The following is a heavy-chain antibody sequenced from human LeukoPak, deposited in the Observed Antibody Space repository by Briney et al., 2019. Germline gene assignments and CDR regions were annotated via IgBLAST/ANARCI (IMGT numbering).Heavy chain of an antibody. V-gene: IGHV3-15*01. CDR1: GFPFSSAW. Sequence: GGSLRLSCAASGFPFSSAWMGWVRQAPGQGREWVGRIKSRTDGGTTDHAAPVKGRITISRDDSENTVYLQMNSLKTEDAAVYYCSTNTAPRMWGQGTLVTVSS. J-gene: IGHJ4*02. D-gene: IGHD2-8*01. CDR3: STNTAPRM. CDR2: IKSRTDGGTT.